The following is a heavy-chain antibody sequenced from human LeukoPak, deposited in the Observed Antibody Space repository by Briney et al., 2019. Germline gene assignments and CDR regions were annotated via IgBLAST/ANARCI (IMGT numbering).Heavy chain of an antibody. J-gene: IGHJ5*02. V-gene: IGHV4-31*03. CDR2: TYYSGST. Sequence: SETLSLTCTVSGTSISRSGYYWSWIRQHPGKGLECIGFTYYSGSTHYNPSLESRVTISVDTSKNQLSLKLNSVTAADTAVYYCAGAGITGTGNWFDPWGQGTLVTVSS. CDR1: GTSISRSGYY. D-gene: IGHD1-7*01. CDR3: AGAGITGTGNWFDP.